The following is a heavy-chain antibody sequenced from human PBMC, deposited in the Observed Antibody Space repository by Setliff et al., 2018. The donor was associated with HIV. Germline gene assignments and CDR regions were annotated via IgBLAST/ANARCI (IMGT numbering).Heavy chain of an antibody. CDR3: ARMATVYYYYMDV. J-gene: IGHJ6*03. Sequence: GASVKVSCKASGYAFTSYAMNWVRQAPGQGLEWMGWINTNTGNPTYAQGFTGRFVFSLDTSVSTAYLQISSLKAEDTAVYYCARMATVYYYYMDVWGKGTTVTVSS. D-gene: IGHD4-4*01. V-gene: IGHV7-4-1*02. CDR1: GYAFTSYA. CDR2: INTNTGNP.